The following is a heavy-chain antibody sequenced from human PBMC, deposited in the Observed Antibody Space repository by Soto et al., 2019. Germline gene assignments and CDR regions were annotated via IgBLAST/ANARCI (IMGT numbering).Heavy chain of an antibody. Sequence: GGSLRLSCAASGFTFSSYGMHWVRQAPGKGLEWVAVIWYDGSNKYYADSVKGRFTISRDNSKNTLYLQMNSLRAEDTAVYYCARVKFYGSGSYYNGGIDYWGQGTLVTVSS. D-gene: IGHD3-10*01. CDR1: GFTFSSYG. CDR2: IWYDGSNK. J-gene: IGHJ4*02. V-gene: IGHV3-33*01. CDR3: ARVKFYGSGSYYNGGIDY.